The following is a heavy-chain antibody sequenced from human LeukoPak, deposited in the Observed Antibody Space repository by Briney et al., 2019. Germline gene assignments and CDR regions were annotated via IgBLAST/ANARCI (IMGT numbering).Heavy chain of an antibody. J-gene: IGHJ4*02. CDR3: ASGLGYSSSWYVPSH. CDR2: IYPGDSDT. Sequence: LGESLKSSCKGSGYSFTSYWIGWVRQMPGKGLEWMGIIYPGDSDTRYSPSFQGQVTISADKSISTAYLQWSSLKASDTAMYYCASGLGYSSSWYVPSHWGQGTLVTVSS. CDR1: GYSFTSYW. V-gene: IGHV5-51*01. D-gene: IGHD6-13*01.